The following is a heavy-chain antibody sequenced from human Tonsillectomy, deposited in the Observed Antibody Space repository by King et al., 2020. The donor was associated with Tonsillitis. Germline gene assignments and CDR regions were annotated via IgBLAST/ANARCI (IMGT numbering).Heavy chain of an antibody. J-gene: IGHJ4*02. D-gene: IGHD1-26*01. CDR3: ARDPLATGWELLFDY. CDR1: GFTFSNYA. V-gene: IGHV3-30*04. Sequence: VQLVESGGGVVQPGRSLRLSCAASGFTFSNYALHWVRQAPGKGLEWVAVMSYAGSTKYYADSVKGRFTISRDNSKNMFYLQMNSLRAEDTAVYYCARDPLATGWELLFDYWGQGTLVTVSS. CDR2: MSYAGSTK.